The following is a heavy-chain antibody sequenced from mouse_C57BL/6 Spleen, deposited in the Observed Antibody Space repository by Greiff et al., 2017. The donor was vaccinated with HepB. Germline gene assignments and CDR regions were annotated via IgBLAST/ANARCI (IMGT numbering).Heavy chain of an antibody. D-gene: IGHD1-1*01. V-gene: IGHV1-61*01. J-gene: IGHJ2*01. CDR3: ASGPPYGSSPFDY. Sequence: VQLQQSGAELVRPGSSVKLSCKASGYTFTSYWMDWVKQRPGQGLEWIGNIYPYDSETHYNQKFKDKATLTVDKSSSTAYMQLSSLTSEDSAVYYCASGPPYGSSPFDYWGQGTTLTVSS. CDR1: GYTFTSYW. CDR2: IYPYDSET.